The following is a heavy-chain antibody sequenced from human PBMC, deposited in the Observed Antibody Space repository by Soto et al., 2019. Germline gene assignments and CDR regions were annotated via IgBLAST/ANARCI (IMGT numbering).Heavy chain of an antibody. D-gene: IGHD2-2*01. Sequence: QVQLQESGPGLVKPSQTLSLTCTVSGGSISSGGYYWSWIRQHPGKGLEWIGYIYYSGSTYYNPSLKSRVTISVDTSKNQFSLKLSSVTAADTAVYYCARDHRYCSSTSCMGWFDPWGQGTLVTVSS. J-gene: IGHJ5*02. CDR1: GGSISSGGYY. CDR3: ARDHRYCSSTSCMGWFDP. V-gene: IGHV4-31*03. CDR2: IYYSGST.